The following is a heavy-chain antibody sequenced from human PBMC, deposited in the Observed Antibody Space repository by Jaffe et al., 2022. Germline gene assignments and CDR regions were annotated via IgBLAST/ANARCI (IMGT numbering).Heavy chain of an antibody. D-gene: IGHD5-18*01. CDR2: IYPGDSDT. J-gene: IGHJ4*02. CDR1: GYSFNLYW. V-gene: IGHV5-51*03. Sequence: DVQLVQSGAEVKKPGESLKISCKASGYSFNLYWVGWVRQMPGKGLEWMGIIYPGDSDTRYNPSFQGQVTISADKSINTAYLQWSRLKASDSAIYYCVRTYSFSSVYYFDFWGQGALVTVSS. CDR3: VRTYSFSSVYYFDF.